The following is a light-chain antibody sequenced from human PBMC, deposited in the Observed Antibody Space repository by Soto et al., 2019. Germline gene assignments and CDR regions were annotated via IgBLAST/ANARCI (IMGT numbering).Light chain of an antibody. V-gene: IGKV1-5*03. CDR2: KTS. Sequence: DIQMPQSPSTLSASVEDRVTITCRASQSLDSWLAWYQQKPGKPPKLLIYKTSILEFGVPSRFSGSGSGTLFTLTISSLQPDDFATYYCQQYHSFSTFGQGTKVEIK. CDR3: QQYHSFST. CDR1: QSLDSW. J-gene: IGKJ1*01.